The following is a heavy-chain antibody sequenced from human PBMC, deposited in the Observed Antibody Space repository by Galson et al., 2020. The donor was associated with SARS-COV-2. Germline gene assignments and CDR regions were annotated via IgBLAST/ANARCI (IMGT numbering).Heavy chain of an antibody. CDR3: ARDGRGGYNNGADYGMDV. D-gene: IGHD1-26*01. Sequence: SQTLSLTCTVSGGSINSGGYYWSWIRQHPGKGLEWIGYIDQSGTTYYNPSLKSRLIISVDTSKNEVSLKLSSVTAADTAVYYCARDGRGGYNNGADYGMDVWGQGTTVIVSS. CDR2: IDQSGTT. CDR1: GGSINSGGYY. J-gene: IGHJ6*02. V-gene: IGHV4-31*03.